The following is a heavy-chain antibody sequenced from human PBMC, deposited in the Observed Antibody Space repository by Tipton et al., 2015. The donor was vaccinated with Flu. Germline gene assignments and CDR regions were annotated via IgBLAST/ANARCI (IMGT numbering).Heavy chain of an antibody. CDR3: ARRDYSNYVSDPKNWFDP. D-gene: IGHD4-11*01. J-gene: IGHJ5*02. Sequence: TLSLTCAVSGYSIRTSNYYWGWIRQPPGKGLEWIGNIFHSGNSYHNPSLQSRVTISIDTSKNQFSLNMRSVTAADMAVYYCARRDYSNYVSDPKNWFDPWGQGTLVTVSS. V-gene: IGHV4-38-2*01. CDR1: GYSIRTSNYY. CDR2: IFHSGNS.